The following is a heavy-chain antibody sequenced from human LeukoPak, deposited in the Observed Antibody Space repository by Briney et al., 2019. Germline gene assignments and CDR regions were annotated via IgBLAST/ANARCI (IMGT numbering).Heavy chain of an antibody. D-gene: IGHD2-15*01. V-gene: IGHV3-53*01. Sequence: GRSLRLSCTVSGFTVSSNSWSWVRQAPGKGLEWVSFIYSGGNTHYSDSVTGRFTISRDNSKNTLYLQMNSLRAEDTAIYYRARRAGEYSHPYDYWGQGTLVTVSS. CDR2: IYSGGNT. CDR1: GFTVSSNS. J-gene: IGHJ4*02. CDR3: ARRAGEYSHPYDY.